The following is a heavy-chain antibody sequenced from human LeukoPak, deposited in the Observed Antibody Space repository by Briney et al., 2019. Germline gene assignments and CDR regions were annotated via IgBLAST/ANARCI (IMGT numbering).Heavy chain of an antibody. D-gene: IGHD3-16*01. CDR2: VYYSGTX. Sequence: SETLSLTCTVSGDSISSPRYYWGWIRQPPGKGLEWIGTVYYSGTXXYNPSXKSRVTISVDTSKNQFSLNLSSVTAADTAVYXXALGGPNWFDPWGQGTLVTVSS. J-gene: IGHJ5*02. CDR3: ALGGPNWFDP. V-gene: IGHV4-39*01. CDR1: GDSISSPRYY.